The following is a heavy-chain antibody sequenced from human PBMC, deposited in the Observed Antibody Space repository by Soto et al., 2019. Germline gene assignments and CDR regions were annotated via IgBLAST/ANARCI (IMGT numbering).Heavy chain of an antibody. CDR3: TRGSRYYYGSGSYWIFDY. CDR2: IRSKAYGGTT. J-gene: IGHJ4*02. CDR1: GFTFGDYA. D-gene: IGHD3-10*01. V-gene: IGHV3-49*03. Sequence: GGSLRLSCTASGFTFGDYAMSWFRQAPGKGLEWVGFIRSKAYGGTTEYAASVKGRVTISRDDSKCIAHLQMNSLKTEDTAVYYCTRGSRYYYGSGSYWIFDYWGQGTLFNVSS.